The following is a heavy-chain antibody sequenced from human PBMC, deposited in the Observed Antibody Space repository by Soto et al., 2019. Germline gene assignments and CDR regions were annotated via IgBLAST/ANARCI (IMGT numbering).Heavy chain of an antibody. D-gene: IGHD6-13*01. V-gene: IGHV1-18*01. Sequence: ASVNVSCKASGYTFTSYGISWVRQAPGQGLEWMGWISAYNGNTNYAQKLQGRVTMTTDTSTSTAYMELRSLRSDDTAVYYCARDVIAAAGRANFDYWGQGTLVTVSS. CDR3: ARDVIAAAGRANFDY. J-gene: IGHJ4*02. CDR1: GYTFTSYG. CDR2: ISAYNGNT.